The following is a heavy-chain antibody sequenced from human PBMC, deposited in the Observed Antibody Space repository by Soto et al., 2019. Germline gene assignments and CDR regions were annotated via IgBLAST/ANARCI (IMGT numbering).Heavy chain of an antibody. D-gene: IGHD5-18*01. J-gene: IGHJ4*02. V-gene: IGHV3-23*01. Sequence: GGSLILSCAASGFTFSTYGMSWVRQAPGKGLEWASTISGTGDSTYYADSVKGRFTISRDNSKNTLYLQMNGLRDEDTAVYYCAKDRTSYGYWGQGTLVTVSS. CDR3: AKDRTSYGY. CDR2: ISGTGDST. CDR1: GFTFSTYG.